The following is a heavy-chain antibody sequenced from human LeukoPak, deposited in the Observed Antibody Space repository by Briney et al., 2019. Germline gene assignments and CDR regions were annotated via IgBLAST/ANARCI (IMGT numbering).Heavy chain of an antibody. CDR1: GFTFSSYD. J-gene: IGHJ4*02. CDR2: IWYDGSSK. CDR3: ARVHSSSWAYFDN. Sequence: AGGSLRLSCAASGFTFSSYDMHWVRQAPAKGLEWVAGIWYDGSSKCYADSVKGRFTISRDNSKNTLYLQMDSLRAEDTAVYYCARVHSSSWAYFDNWGQGTLVTVSS. D-gene: IGHD6-13*01. V-gene: IGHV3-33*01.